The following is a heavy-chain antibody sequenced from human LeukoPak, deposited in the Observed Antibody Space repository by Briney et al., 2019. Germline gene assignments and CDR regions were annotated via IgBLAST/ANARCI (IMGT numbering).Heavy chain of an antibody. CDR1: GYTFTGYY. J-gene: IGHJ5*02. Sequence: ASVKVSCKASGYTFTGYYMHWVRRAPGQGLEWMGWINPNSGGTNYAQKFQGRVTMTRDTSISTAYMELSRLRSDDTAVYYCARELGYCSSTSCYWGNWFDPWGQGTLVTVSS. V-gene: IGHV1-2*02. CDR3: ARELGYCSSTSCYWGNWFDP. D-gene: IGHD2-2*01. CDR2: INPNSGGT.